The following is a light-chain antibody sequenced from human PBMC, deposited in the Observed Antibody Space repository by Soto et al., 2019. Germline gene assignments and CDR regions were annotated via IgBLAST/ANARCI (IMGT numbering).Light chain of an antibody. CDR1: SSNIGAGYD. CDR3: QSYDSSLSGVV. J-gene: IGLJ2*01. V-gene: IGLV1-40*01. Sequence: QLVLTQPPSVSGAPGQRVTISCPGSSSNIGAGYDGHWYQQLPGTAPKLLIYGNSNRPSGVPDRFSGSKSGTSASLAITGLQAEDEADYYCQSYDSSLSGVVFGGGTKLTVL. CDR2: GNS.